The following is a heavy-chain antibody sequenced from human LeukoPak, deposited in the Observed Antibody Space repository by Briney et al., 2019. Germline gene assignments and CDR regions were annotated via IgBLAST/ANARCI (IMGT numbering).Heavy chain of an antibody. J-gene: IGHJ4*02. CDR1: GFTFNRDW. D-gene: IGHD5-24*01. V-gene: IGHV3-66*01. Sequence: GGSLRLSCTASGFTFNRDWTAWVRQAPGKGLEWVSVIYSGGSTYYADSVKGRFTISRDNAKDSLDLVMSSLRVDDTAVYYCARDRGDGTQSPFYSWGQGTVVTVAS. CDR2: IYSGGST. CDR3: ARDRGDGTQSPFYS.